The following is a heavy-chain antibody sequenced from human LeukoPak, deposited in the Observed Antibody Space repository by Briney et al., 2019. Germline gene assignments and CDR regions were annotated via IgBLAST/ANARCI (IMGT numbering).Heavy chain of an antibody. CDR3: ARAVYGDYVDY. J-gene: IGHJ4*02. Sequence: SETLSLTCTVSGGSISSYYWSWIRQPPGKGLEWIGYIYYSGSTNYNPSLKSRVTISVDTSKNQFSLKPSSVTAADTAVYYCARAVYGDYVDYWGQGTLVTVSS. V-gene: IGHV4-59*01. CDR2: IYYSGST. CDR1: GGSISSYY. D-gene: IGHD4-17*01.